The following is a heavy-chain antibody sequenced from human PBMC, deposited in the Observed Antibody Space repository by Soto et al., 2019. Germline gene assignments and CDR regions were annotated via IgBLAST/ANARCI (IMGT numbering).Heavy chain of an antibody. CDR1: GYTFTGYY. CDR3: ARERGPSASVGATDLDAFDI. Sequence: ASVKVSCKASGYTFTGYYMHWVRQAPGQGLEWMGWINPNSGGTNYAQKFQGWVTMTRDTSISTAYMELSRLRSDDTAVYYCARERGPSASVGATDLDAFDIWGQGTMVTVSS. J-gene: IGHJ3*02. V-gene: IGHV1-2*04. CDR2: INPNSGGT. D-gene: IGHD1-26*01.